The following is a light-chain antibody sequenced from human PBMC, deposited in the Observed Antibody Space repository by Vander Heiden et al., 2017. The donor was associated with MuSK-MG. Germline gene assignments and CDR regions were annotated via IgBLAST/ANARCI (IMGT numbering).Light chain of an antibody. CDR2: HHT. J-gene: IGLJ2*01. CDR1: NLGDKD. CDR3: QRRVSNNVV. V-gene: IGLV3-1*01. Sequence: SYELPQPPSVSVSPGQTASITCPGDNLGDKDACWYQRKPGQPPMLVIYHHTKRPSEIPERFSGSNSGNTATLTINGAHALDEAGYFCQRRVSNNVVFGGGSKLTVL.